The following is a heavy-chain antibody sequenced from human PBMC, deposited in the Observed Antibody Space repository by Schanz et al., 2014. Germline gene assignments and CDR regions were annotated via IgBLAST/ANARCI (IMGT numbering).Heavy chain of an antibody. CDR3: AKDSTHIDIVLVPTAIDY. CDR2: MSYDGSIK. V-gene: IGHV3-30*04. CDR1: GFTFSSYA. D-gene: IGHD2-2*01. J-gene: IGHJ4*02. Sequence: QVQLVESGGGVVQPGRSLRLSCAASGFTFSSYAMHWVRQAPGKGLEWVAAMSYDGSIKYYGDSVKGRFTISRDNSKNTLYLQMNTLRSEDTAVYYCAKDSTHIDIVLVPTAIDYWGQGTLVTVSS.